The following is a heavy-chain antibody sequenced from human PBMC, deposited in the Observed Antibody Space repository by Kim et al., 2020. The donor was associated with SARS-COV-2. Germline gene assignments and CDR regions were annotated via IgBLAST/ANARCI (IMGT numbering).Heavy chain of an antibody. CDR3: ARGKNGGQQRSYYFDY. V-gene: IGHV3-30*04. CDR2: ISYDGSNK. CDR1: GFTFSSYA. J-gene: IGHJ4*02. D-gene: IGHD4-17*01. Sequence: GGSLRLSCAASGFTFSSYAMHWVRQAPGKGLEWVAVISYDGSNKYYADSVKGRFTISRDNSKNTLYLQMNSLRAEDTAVYYCARGKNGGQQRSYYFDYWGQGALVTVSS.